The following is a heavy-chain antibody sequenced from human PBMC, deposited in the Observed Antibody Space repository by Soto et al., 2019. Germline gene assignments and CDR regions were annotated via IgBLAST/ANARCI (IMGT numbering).Heavy chain of an antibody. D-gene: IGHD3-22*01. Sequence: ASVKVSCKASGGTFSSYAISWVRQAPGQGLEWMGGIIPIFGTANYAQKFQGRVTITADASTSTAYMELSSLRSEDTAVYYCARDLKRYYDSSGYGYYYYGMDVWGQGTTVTVSS. CDR2: IIPIFGTA. CDR3: ARDLKRYYDSSGYGYYYYGMDV. J-gene: IGHJ6*02. V-gene: IGHV1-69*13. CDR1: GGTFSSYA.